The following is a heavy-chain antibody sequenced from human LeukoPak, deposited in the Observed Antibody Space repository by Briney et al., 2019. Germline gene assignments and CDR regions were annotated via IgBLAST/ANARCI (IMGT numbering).Heavy chain of an antibody. D-gene: IGHD4-11*01. Sequence: SQTLSLTCAVSGGSISTVGYSWSWIRQPPRKGLEWIGYIYHSGSTYYNPALKSRVTISVDRSKNQFSLKLSSVSAGDTAVYYCARGAYSNGGYYYYGMGVWGQGTTVTVSS. J-gene: IGHJ6*02. CDR3: ARGAYSNGGYYYYGMGV. CDR2: IYHSGST. CDR1: GGSISTVGYS. V-gene: IGHV4-30-2*01.